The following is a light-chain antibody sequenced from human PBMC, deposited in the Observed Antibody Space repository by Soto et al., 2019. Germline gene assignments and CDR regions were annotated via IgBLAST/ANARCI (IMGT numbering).Light chain of an antibody. CDR1: QSVLYSSNNKNY. CDR2: WAS. Sequence: DIVMTQSPDSLAVSLGERATINCKSSQSVLYSSNNKNYLAWYQQKPGQPPKLLIYWASTRESGVPDRFSGSGSGTEFTLTISSLQAGDVAVYYCQQYYSTPPTFGQGTKLEIK. V-gene: IGKV4-1*01. CDR3: QQYYSTPPT. J-gene: IGKJ2*01.